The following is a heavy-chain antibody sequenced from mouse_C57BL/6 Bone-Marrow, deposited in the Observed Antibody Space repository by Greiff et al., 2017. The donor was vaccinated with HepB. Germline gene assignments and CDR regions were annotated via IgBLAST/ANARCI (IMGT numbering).Heavy chain of an antibody. J-gene: IGHJ4*01. CDR3: TTPPIYYDYPYAMDY. V-gene: IGHV14-1*01. D-gene: IGHD2-4*01. CDR2: IDPEDGDT. Sequence: VQLQQSGAELVRPGASVKLSCTASGFNIKDYYMHWVKQRPEQGLEWIGRIDPEDGDTEYAPKFQGKATMTADTSSNTAYLQRSSLTSEDTAVYYCTTPPIYYDYPYAMDYWGQGTSVTVSS. CDR1: GFNIKDYY.